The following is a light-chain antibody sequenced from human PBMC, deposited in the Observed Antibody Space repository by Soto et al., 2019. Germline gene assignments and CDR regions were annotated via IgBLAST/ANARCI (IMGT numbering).Light chain of an antibody. V-gene: IGKV3-20*01. Sequence: ETVLTQSPGTLSLSPGERATLSCRASQSVNFSYLAWYQQKPGQAPRLLIYGASTRATGVPDRFSGSGSGTDFTLTITGLEPEDFAVYYCQQYDDSATFGQGTKVEIK. J-gene: IGKJ1*01. CDR3: QQYDDSAT. CDR1: QSVNFSY. CDR2: GAS.